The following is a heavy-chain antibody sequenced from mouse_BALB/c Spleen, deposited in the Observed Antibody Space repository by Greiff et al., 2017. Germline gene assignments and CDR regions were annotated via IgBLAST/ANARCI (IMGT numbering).Heavy chain of an antibody. CDR1: GYSITSDYA. CDR2: ISYSGST. CDR3: ARSITTVVAPHFDY. V-gene: IGHV3-2*02. Sequence: EVKLEESGPGLVKPSQSLSLTCTVTGYSITSDYAWNWIRQFPGNKLEWMGYISYSGSTSYNPSLKSRISITRDTSKNQFFLQLNSVTTEDTATYYCARSITTVVAPHFDYWGQGTTLTVSS. J-gene: IGHJ2*01. D-gene: IGHD1-1*01.